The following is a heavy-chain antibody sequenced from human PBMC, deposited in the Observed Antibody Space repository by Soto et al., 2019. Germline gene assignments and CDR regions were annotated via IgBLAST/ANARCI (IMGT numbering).Heavy chain of an antibody. Sequence: PSETLSLTCTVSGGSISSSSYYWGWIRQPPGKGLEWIGSIYYSGSTYYNPSLKSRVTISVDTSKNQFSLKLSSVTAADTAVYYCARQITPLRFLEWLPWFDPWGQGTLVTVSS. V-gene: IGHV4-39*01. CDR2: IYYSGST. CDR1: GGSISSSSYY. J-gene: IGHJ5*02. D-gene: IGHD3-3*01. CDR3: ARQITPLRFLEWLPWFDP.